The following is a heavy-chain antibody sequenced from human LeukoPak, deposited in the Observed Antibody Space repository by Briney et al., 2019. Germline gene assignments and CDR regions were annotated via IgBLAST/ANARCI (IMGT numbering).Heavy chain of an antibody. D-gene: IGHD1-26*01. V-gene: IGHV1-18*01. Sequence: ASVKVSCKSSGYTFTSYGISWVRQAPGQGLVWMGWISAYNGNSNYAQKVQGRVTMTPDTSTSTAYMELRSLRSDDTAMYYCARDLPIMGVTGGRRYYFDNWGQGTLVTVPS. CDR2: ISAYNGNS. CDR3: ARDLPIMGVTGGRRYYFDN. J-gene: IGHJ4*02. CDR1: GYTFTSYG.